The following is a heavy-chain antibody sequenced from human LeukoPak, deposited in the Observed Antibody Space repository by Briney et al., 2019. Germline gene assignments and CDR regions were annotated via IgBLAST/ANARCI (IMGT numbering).Heavy chain of an antibody. Sequence: ASVSLSYTASGGTFSSYAITWVRRAPGQGLEWMGGIIPIFGTANYAQKFQGRVTITADESTSTAYMELSSLRSEDTAVYYCARAAAGISSGDAFDIWGQATMVTVSS. CDR1: GGTFSSYA. CDR3: ARAAAGISSGDAFDI. V-gene: IGHV1-69*13. CDR2: IIPIFGTA. J-gene: IGHJ3*02. D-gene: IGHD6-13*01.